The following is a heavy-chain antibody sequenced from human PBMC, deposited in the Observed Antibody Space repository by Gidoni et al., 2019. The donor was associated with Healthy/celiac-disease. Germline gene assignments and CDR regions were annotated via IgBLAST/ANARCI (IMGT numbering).Heavy chain of an antibody. J-gene: IGHJ4*02. V-gene: IGHV4-38-2*02. CDR1: GYSISSGYY. D-gene: IGHD2-2*01. CDR2: IYHSGST. Sequence: QVQLQESGPGLVKPSETLSLTCTVSGYSISSGYYWGWIRQPPGKGLEWIGSIYHSGSTYYNPSLKSRVTISVDTSKNQFSLKLSSVTAADTAVYYCARLRTAAGPYYFDYWGQGTLVTVSS. CDR3: ARLRTAAGPYYFDY.